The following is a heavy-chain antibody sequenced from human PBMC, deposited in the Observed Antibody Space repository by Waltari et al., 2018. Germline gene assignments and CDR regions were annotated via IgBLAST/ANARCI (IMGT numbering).Heavy chain of an antibody. D-gene: IGHD6-19*01. CDR2: IYSGGNT. V-gene: IGHV3-53*01. Sequence: EVQLVESGGNLIQPGGSLRLSCAASGFTVRTTFISWVRQAPGKGLEWVSIIYSGGNTYYAGSVKGRFTISRDNYKNMVYLEMNSQRAEDTAVYYCAKQSPSYTRGWYPLESWGPGTLVTVSP. CDR3: AKQSPSYTRGWYPLES. CDR1: GFTVRTTF. J-gene: IGHJ4*02.